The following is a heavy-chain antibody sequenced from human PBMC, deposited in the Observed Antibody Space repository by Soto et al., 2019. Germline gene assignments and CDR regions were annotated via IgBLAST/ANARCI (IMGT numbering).Heavy chain of an antibody. CDR1: GGSISSYY. CDR2: IYYSGST. CDR3: ARGNLGEAAANTYYFDY. D-gene: IGHD6-13*01. Sequence: PSETLSLTCTVSGGSISSYYWSWIRQPPGKGLEWLGYIYYSGSTNYNPSLKSRVTISVDTSKNQFTLKLSSVTAADTAVYYCARGNLGEAAANTYYFDYCAQGTLVTVSS. V-gene: IGHV4-59*01. J-gene: IGHJ4*02.